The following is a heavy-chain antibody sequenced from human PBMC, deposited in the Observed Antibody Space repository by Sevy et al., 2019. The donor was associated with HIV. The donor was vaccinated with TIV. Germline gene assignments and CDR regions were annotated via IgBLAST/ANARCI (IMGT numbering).Heavy chain of an antibody. CDR1: GGSISSSSYY. CDR2: IYYSGST. V-gene: IGHV4-39*01. D-gene: IGHD6-19*01. CDR3: ARRYSSGWYEAFDI. Sequence: SETLSLTRTVSGGSISSSSYYWGWIRQPPGKGLEWIGSIYYSGSTYYNPSLKSRVTISVDTSKNQFSLKLSSVTAADTALYYCARRYSSGWYEAFDIWGQGTMVTVSS. J-gene: IGHJ3*02.